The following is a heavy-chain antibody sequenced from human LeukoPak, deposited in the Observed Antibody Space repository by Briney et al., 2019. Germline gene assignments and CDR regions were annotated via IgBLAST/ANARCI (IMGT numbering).Heavy chain of an antibody. V-gene: IGHV4-59*01. CDR1: GGSISSYY. CDR3: ARVRSRDGFDP. J-gene: IGHJ5*02. D-gene: IGHD5-24*01. Sequence: SETLSLTCTVSGGSISSYYWSWIRQPPGKGLEWIGYIYYSGSTNYNPSLKSRVTISVDTSKNQFSLKLSSVTAADTAVYYCARVRSRDGFDPWGQGTLVTVSS. CDR2: IYYSGST.